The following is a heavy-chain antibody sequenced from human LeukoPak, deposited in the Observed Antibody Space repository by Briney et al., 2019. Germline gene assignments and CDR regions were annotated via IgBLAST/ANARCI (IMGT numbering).Heavy chain of an antibody. CDR3: AREDDYGAWGFDP. Sequence: SETLSLTCTVSGGSISTYYWSWIRQPAGEGLEWIGRVYTSGSTNYNPSLKSRVTISVDTSKNQFSLKLSSVTAADTAVYYCAREDDYGAWGFDPWGQGTLVTVSS. D-gene: IGHD4-17*01. V-gene: IGHV4-4*07. CDR2: VYTSGST. J-gene: IGHJ5*02. CDR1: GGSISTYY.